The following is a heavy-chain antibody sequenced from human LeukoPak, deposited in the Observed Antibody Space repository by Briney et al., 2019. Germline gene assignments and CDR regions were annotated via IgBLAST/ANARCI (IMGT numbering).Heavy chain of an antibody. D-gene: IGHD6-19*01. CDR1: GFTFSSYE. CDR2: ISSSGRTI. CDR3: AKDGGSIAVAGNPFDY. V-gene: IGHV3-48*03. J-gene: IGHJ4*02. Sequence: GGSLRLSCAASGFTFSSYEMNWVRQAPGKGLEWVSYISSSGRTIYYADSVKGRFTISRDNAKNSVYLQMNSLRAEDMALYYCAKDGGSIAVAGNPFDYWGQGTLVTVSS.